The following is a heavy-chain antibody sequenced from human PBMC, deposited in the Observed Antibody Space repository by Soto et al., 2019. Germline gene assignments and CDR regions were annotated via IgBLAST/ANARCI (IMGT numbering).Heavy chain of an antibody. D-gene: IGHD2-2*01. CDR1: GDSVSSNNW. J-gene: IGHJ4*02. V-gene: IGHV4-4*02. CDR2: THPTGNS. CDR3: GRVRAGCSRTSCFLED. Sequence: QVQLQGSGPGLVKPSGTLSLTCTVSGDSVSSNNWWNWVRQSPGKGLDWIGETHPTGNSNYHPSLKILVIMSVDPSKNQFSLRLTCVTAADTAVYFCGRVRAGCSRTSCFLEDWGRGTLVTVSS.